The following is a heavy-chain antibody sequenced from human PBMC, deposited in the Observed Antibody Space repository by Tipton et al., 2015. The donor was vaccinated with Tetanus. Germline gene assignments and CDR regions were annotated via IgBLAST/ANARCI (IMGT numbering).Heavy chain of an antibody. V-gene: IGHV4-34*01. Sequence: TLSLTCAVYGGSFSNYFWRWIRQPQGKGLEWIGEISPSGNTNYNPSLKSRVTISADTSRNQFSLTLSSVTAADTAVYYCARGSGWADFWGQGTQVTVSS. D-gene: IGHD6-19*01. J-gene: IGHJ4*02. CDR3: ARGSGWADF. CDR1: GGSFSNYF. CDR2: ISPSGNT.